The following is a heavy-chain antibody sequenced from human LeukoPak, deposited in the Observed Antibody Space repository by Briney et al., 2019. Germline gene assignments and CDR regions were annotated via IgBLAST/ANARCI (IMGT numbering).Heavy chain of an antibody. CDR1: GFTFSSYG. CDR2: ISYDGSNK. D-gene: IGHD5-12*01. J-gene: IGHJ4*02. V-gene: IGHV3-30*03. CDR3: ARSKPSRWLRLGGGLDY. Sequence: GGSLRLSCAASGFTFSSYGMHWVRQAPGKGLEWVAVISYDGSNKYYADSVKGRFTISRDNSKNTLYLQMNSLRAEDTAVYYCARSKPSRWLRLGGGLDYWGQGTLVTVSS.